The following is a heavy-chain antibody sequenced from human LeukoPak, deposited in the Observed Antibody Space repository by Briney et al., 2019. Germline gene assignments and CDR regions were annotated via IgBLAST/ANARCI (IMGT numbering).Heavy chain of an antibody. J-gene: IGHJ4*02. CDR1: GSTFSTYA. D-gene: IGHD3-22*01. V-gene: IGHV3-23*01. CDR3: ATRRYDSSGFDH. Sequence: PGGSLRLSCAASGSTFSTYAMSWVRQAPGKGLEWVSAISSSGGSTYYADSVKGRFTISRDNSKNTLYLQMNSLRAEDTAVYYCATRRYDSSGFDHWGQGTLVTVSS. CDR2: ISSSGGST.